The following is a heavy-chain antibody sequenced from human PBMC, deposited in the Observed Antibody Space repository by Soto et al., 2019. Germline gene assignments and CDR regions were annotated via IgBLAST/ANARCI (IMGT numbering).Heavy chain of an antibody. CDR1: GGSISGSSCY. D-gene: IGHD6-13*01. CDR3: ARHNWTTSVAGGKGWFDT. J-gene: IGHJ5*02. CDR2: IYYSGNS. Sequence: QLQLQESGPGLVKPSETLSLMCTVSGGSISGSSCYWGWIRQSPGKGLEWIASIYYSGNSYYNPSLKSRVTLSVDTSKSQFSLYLSSVTAADTAVYYCARHNWTTSVAGGKGWFDTWGQGTLVTVFS. V-gene: IGHV4-39*01.